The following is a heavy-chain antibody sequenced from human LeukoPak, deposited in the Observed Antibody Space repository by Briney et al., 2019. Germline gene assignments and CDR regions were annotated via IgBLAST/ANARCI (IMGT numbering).Heavy chain of an antibody. V-gene: IGHV4-61*02. CDR2: IYTSGST. J-gene: IGHJ6*03. CDR1: GDSISSGSYY. Sequence: SQTLSLTCTVSGDSISSGSYYWRWIRQPAGKGLEWIGRIYTSGSTNYNTSLKSRVTISINTSKTQFSLKLSSVTAADTAVYYCARDSRQAYYYYYMDVWGKGTTVTVSS. CDR3: ARDSRQAYYYYYMDV.